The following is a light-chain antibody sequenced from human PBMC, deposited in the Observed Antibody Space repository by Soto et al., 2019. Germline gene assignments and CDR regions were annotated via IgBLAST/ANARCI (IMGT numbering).Light chain of an antibody. Sequence: DIPMTQSPSTLSGSVGESVTISCRASQTISSWLAWYQQKPGKAPKLLIYKASTLKSGVPSRFSGSGSGTEFTLTISSLQPDDVATYYCQHYNSYSEAFGQGTKVDIK. CDR2: KAS. CDR3: QHYNSYSEA. V-gene: IGKV1-5*03. CDR1: QTISSW. J-gene: IGKJ1*01.